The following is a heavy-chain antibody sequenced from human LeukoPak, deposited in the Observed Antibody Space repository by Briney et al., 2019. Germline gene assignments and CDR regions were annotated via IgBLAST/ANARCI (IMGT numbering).Heavy chain of an antibody. CDR3: ARDRYYYDSSARYFDY. J-gene: IGHJ4*02. CDR1: GGSISSYY. D-gene: IGHD3-22*01. CDR2: ISTSGST. V-gene: IGHV4-4*07. Sequence: SETLSLTCTVSGGSISSYYWSWIRQPAGKGLEWIGRISTSGSTNYNPSLKSRVTMSVDTSKNQFSLKLSSVTAADTAVYYCARDRYYYDSSARYFDYWGQGTLVTVSS.